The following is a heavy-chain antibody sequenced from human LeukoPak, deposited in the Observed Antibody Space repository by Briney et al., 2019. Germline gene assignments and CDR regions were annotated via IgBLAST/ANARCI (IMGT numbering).Heavy chain of an antibody. Sequence: SVKVSCKASGGTFSSYAISWVRQAPGQGLEWMGGIIPIFGTANYAQKFQGRVTITADESTSTAYMELSSLRSEDTAVYYCARGTVDTAMVTDFDYWGQGTLVTVSS. CDR1: GGTFSSYA. J-gene: IGHJ4*02. CDR3: ARGTVDTAMVTDFDY. D-gene: IGHD5-18*01. CDR2: IIPIFGTA. V-gene: IGHV1-69*13.